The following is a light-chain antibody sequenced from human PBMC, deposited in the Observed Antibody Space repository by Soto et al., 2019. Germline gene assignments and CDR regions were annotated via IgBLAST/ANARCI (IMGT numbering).Light chain of an antibody. J-gene: IGKJ5*01. CDR3: QQYYISSIT. CDR2: DAS. Sequence: DIQMAEPPSTRSTSVGDRVTITCRASQSLNNYLAWYQQKPGKAPKLLIYDASTLERGVPSRFSGTGSGTEFTLTISSLQPDDFAPYYCQQYYISSITFCQVTRLAI. V-gene: IGKV1-5*01. CDR1: QSLNNY.